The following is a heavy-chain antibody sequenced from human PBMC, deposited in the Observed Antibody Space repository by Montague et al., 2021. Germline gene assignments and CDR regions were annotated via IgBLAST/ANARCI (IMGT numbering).Heavy chain of an antibody. CDR1: GASVSSGSYY. CDR2: IFYTGST. J-gene: IGHJ6*02. CDR3: TRGSIENSHGLEMDYYYDMDV. Sequence: SETLSLTCTVSGASVSSGSYYWSWIRQPPGKGLEWIGNIFYTGSTNYNPSLKSRVTISVDTSKNQVSLRLSSVTAADTAVYYCTRGSIENSHGLEMDYYYDMDVWGQGTTVTVSS. V-gene: IGHV4-61*01. D-gene: IGHD5-18*01.